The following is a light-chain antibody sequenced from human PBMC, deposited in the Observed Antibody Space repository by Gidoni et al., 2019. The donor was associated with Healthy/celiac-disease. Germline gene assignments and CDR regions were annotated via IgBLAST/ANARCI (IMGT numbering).Light chain of an antibody. CDR3: CSYAGSSTSVV. Sequence: QSALTQPASVSRSPGQSITISCTGTSSDVGSYNLVSWYQQHPGKAPKRMIYEGSKRPSGVSNRFSGSKSGNTASLTISGLQAEDEADYYCCSYAGSSTSVVFGGGTKLTVL. V-gene: IGLV2-23*01. J-gene: IGLJ2*01. CDR2: EGS. CDR1: SSDVGSYNL.